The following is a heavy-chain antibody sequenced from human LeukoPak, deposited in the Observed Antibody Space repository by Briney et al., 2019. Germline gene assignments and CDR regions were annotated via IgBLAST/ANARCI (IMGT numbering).Heavy chain of an antibody. CDR1: GFTFSSYE. D-gene: IGHD3-3*01. J-gene: IGHJ4*02. Sequence: PGGSLRLSCAASGFTFSSYEMNWVRQAPGKGLVWVSYISSSGSTIYYADSVKGRFTISRDNAKNSLYLQMSSLRVEDTGVYYCAREGVYDSWEYWGQGTLVTVSS. CDR3: AREGVYDSWEY. CDR2: ISSSGSTI. V-gene: IGHV3-48*03.